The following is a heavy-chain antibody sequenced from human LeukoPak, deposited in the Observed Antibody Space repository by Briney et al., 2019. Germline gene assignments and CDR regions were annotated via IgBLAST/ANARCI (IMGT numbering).Heavy chain of an antibody. V-gene: IGHV4-59*01. CDR3: AKGDRGYFDY. Sequence: SETLSLNCTVSGGSISSYYWSWIRQPPGKGLEWIGYIYYSGSTNYNPSLKSRVTISVDTSKNQFSLKLSSVTAAKTAVYYCAKGDRGYFDYWGRGTLVTVSS. CDR2: IYYSGST. D-gene: IGHD2-21*02. CDR1: GGSISSYY. J-gene: IGHJ4*02.